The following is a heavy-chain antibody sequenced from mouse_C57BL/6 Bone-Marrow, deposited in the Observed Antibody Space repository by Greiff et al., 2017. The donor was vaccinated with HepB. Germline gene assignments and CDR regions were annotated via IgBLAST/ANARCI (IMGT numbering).Heavy chain of an antibody. CDR2: IYPGSGST. J-gene: IGHJ2*01. Sequence: QVQLQQSGAELVKPGASVKMSCKASGYTFTSYWITWVKQRPGQGLEWIGDIYPGSGSTNYNEKFKSKATLTVDTSSSTAYMQLSSLTSEDSAVYYCARSGGFYYYGSSYDYWGQGTTLTVSS. V-gene: IGHV1-55*01. CDR1: GYTFTSYW. CDR3: ARSGGFYYYGSSYDY. D-gene: IGHD1-1*01.